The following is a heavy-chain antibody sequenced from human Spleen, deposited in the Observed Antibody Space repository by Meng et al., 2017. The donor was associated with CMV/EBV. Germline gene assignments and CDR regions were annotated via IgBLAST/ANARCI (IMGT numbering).Heavy chain of an antibody. D-gene: IGHD6-6*01. Sequence: SETLSLTCTVSGGSITSHYWSWIRRPPGKGLEWIGYIYYSGNTNYNPSLESRVTISVDTSKSQFSLKLSSVTAAGTAVYYCARAGSARRTSSFFDYWGQGTLVTVSS. CDR2: IYYSGNT. V-gene: IGHV4-59*11. CDR3: ARAGSARRTSSFFDY. J-gene: IGHJ4*02. CDR1: GGSITSHY.